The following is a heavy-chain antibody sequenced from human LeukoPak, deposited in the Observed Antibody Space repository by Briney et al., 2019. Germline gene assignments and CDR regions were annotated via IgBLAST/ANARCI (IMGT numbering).Heavy chain of an antibody. Sequence: GSLRLSCAASGFNFSNYWMSWVRQAPGKGLEWVTNIHQDGNEKYYVDSVKGRFTISRDNAKNLLHLQMDSLRVEDTAVYYCARGDDFSGDYWGQGTLVTVSS. J-gene: IGHJ4*02. CDR1: GFNFSNYW. CDR2: IHQDGNEK. D-gene: IGHD3/OR15-3a*01. CDR3: ARGDDFSGDY. V-gene: IGHV3-7*04.